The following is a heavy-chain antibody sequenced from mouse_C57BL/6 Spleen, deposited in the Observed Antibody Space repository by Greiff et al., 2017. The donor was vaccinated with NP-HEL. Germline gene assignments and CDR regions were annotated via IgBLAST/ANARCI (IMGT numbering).Heavy chain of an antibody. CDR3: AREDDYAWFAY. CDR1: GYTFTSYW. D-gene: IGHD2-4*01. CDR2: IDPSDSET. J-gene: IGHJ3*01. Sequence: QVQLQQPGAELVRPGSSVKLSCKASGYTFTSYWMHWVKQRPIQGLEWIGNIDPSDSETHYNQKFKDKATLTVDKSSSTAYMQLSSLTSGDSAVYYCAREDDYAWFAYWGQGTLVTVSA. V-gene: IGHV1-52*01.